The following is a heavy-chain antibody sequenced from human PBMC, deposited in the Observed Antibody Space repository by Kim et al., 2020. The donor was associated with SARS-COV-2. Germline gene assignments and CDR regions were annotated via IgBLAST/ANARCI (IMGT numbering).Heavy chain of an antibody. Sequence: SETLSLTCTVSGGSISSSSYYWGWIRQPPGKGLEWIGSIYYSGSTYYNPSLKSRVTISVDTSKNQFSLKLSSVTAADTAVYYCARQRATVTNVPWDYWGQGTLVTVSS. CDR2: IYYSGST. D-gene: IGHD4-4*01. J-gene: IGHJ4*02. CDR1: GGSISSSSYY. CDR3: ARQRATVTNVPWDY. V-gene: IGHV4-39*01.